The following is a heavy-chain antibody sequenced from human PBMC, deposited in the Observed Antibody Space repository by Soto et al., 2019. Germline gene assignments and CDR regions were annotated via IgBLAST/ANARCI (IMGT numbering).Heavy chain of an antibody. J-gene: IGHJ5*02. CDR1: GYTFTSYY. D-gene: IGHD2-2*01. CDR2: INPSGGST. CDR3: ARDLSLLYCSSTSCPGPYNWFDP. V-gene: IGHV1-46*03. Sequence: ASVKVSCKASGYTFTSYYMHWVRQAPGQGLEWKGIINPSGGSTSYAQKFQGRVTMTRDTSTSTVYMELSSLRSEDTAVYYCARDLSLLYCSSTSCPGPYNWFDPWGQGTLVTVSS.